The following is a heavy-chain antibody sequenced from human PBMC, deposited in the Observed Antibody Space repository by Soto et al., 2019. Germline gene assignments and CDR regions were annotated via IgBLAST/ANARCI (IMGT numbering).Heavy chain of an antibody. Sequence: SETLSLTCTVSGGSINTYYWSWIRQPPGKGLEWIGYIYYSGSTNYKHSLKSRVTISVDTPKNQFSLKMRSVTAADTAVYYCARVGLGATHNAFDLWGQGTMVTVSS. CDR1: GGSINTYY. CDR3: ARVGLGATHNAFDL. CDR2: IYYSGST. V-gene: IGHV4-59*01. D-gene: IGHD7-27*01. J-gene: IGHJ3*01.